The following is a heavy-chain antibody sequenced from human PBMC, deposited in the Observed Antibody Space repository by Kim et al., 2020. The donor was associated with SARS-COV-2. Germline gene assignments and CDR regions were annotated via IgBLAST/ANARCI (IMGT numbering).Heavy chain of an antibody. V-gene: IGHV1-2*02. Sequence: GGTNYAEKCQGGVTMTRNTSISTVYLELTSLRSDDTAVYYCARSSLLDFDYWGQGTLVTVSS. CDR3: ARSSLLDFDY. D-gene: IGHD3-16*02. CDR2: GGT. J-gene: IGHJ4*02.